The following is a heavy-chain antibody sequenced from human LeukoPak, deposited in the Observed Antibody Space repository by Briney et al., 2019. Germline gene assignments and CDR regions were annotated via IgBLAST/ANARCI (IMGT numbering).Heavy chain of an antibody. CDR3: TRGVVPGSLVRGSDP. CDR2: ISSASSTI. D-gene: IGHD2-2*01. Sequence: LTGGSLRLSCTASSGYSMNWVRQAPGKGLEWVAYISSASSTIYYADSVEGRFTISRDNAQNSLNLQMNSLRAEDTAVYYCTRGVVPGSLVRGSDPWGQGTLVTVSS. V-gene: IGHV3-48*04. CDR1: SGYS. J-gene: IGHJ5*02.